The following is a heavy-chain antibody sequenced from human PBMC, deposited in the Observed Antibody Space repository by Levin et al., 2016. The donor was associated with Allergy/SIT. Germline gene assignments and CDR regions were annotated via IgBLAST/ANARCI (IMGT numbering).Heavy chain of an antibody. CDR1: GFTFSRYG. V-gene: IGHV3-30*02. J-gene: IGHJ6*02. CDR2: IRHDGSNT. D-gene: IGHD6-13*01. Sequence: GESLKISCAASGFTFSRYGMQWVRQAPGKGLELVAFIRHDGSNTYYADSVKGRFTISRDNSKRTLYLQMNSLRAEDTAVYYCPKEQGDSSSWYYPHGGMDVWGQGTTVTVSS. CDR3: PKEQGDSSSWYYPHGGMDV.